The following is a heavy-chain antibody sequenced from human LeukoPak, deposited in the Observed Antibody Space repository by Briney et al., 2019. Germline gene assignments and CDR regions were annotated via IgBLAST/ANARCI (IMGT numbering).Heavy chain of an antibody. D-gene: IGHD3-10*01. CDR3: ARAPLGTMVRGVTFDY. J-gene: IGHJ4*02. CDR2: IYYSGST. V-gene: IGHV4-39*07. Sequence: SETLSLTCTVSGGSISSYYWGWIRQPPGKGLEWIGSIYYSGSTYYNPSLKSRVTISVDTSKNQFSLKLSSVTAADTAVYYCARAPLGTMVRGVTFDYWGQGTLVTVSS. CDR1: GGSISSYY.